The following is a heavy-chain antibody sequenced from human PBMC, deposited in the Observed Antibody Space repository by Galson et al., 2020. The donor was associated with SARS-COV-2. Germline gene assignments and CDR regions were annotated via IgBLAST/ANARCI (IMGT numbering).Heavy chain of an antibody. V-gene: IGHV3-11*03. J-gene: IGHJ4*02. CDR1: GLIFSDYY. CDR3: AGSHKNFWYNFDN. D-gene: IGHD6-13*01. CDR2: NSPRSDYT. Sequence: GGSLRLSCTASGLIFSDYYMNWIRQAPGKGLKWISYNSPRSDYTNYADSVRSRFTISRDNTKTSLFLHMDSLRAGDTAVYYCAGSHKNFWYNFDNWGQGALVTVSS.